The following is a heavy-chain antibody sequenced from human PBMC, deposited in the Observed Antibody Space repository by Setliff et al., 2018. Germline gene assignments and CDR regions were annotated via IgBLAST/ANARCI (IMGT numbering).Heavy chain of an antibody. Sequence: GESLKISCQGSGFRFTSHWIGRVRQMPGKGLEWMGLIWPGDSDTKYSPSFQGRVTISADKSINTAYLEWSSLQASDTAMYYCARRADGYNDFFDSWGQGTLVTVSS. CDR1: GFRFTSHW. CDR3: ARRADGYNDFFDS. J-gene: IGHJ4*02. CDR2: IWPGDSDT. D-gene: IGHD6-25*01. V-gene: IGHV5-51*01.